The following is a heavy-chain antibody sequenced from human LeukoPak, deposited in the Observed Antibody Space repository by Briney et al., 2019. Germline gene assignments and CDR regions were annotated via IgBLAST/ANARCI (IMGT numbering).Heavy chain of an antibody. CDR3: AKGLYEYEGAFDI. CDR1: GFTFSSYA. CDR2: ISGSGGST. J-gene: IGHJ3*02. D-gene: IGHD2/OR15-2a*01. Sequence: TGGSLRLSCAASGFTFSSYAMSWVRQAPGKGLEWVSAISGSGGSTYYADSVKGRFTISRDNSKNTLYLQMNSLRAEDTAVYYCAKGLYEYEGAFDIWGQGTMVTVSS. V-gene: IGHV3-23*01.